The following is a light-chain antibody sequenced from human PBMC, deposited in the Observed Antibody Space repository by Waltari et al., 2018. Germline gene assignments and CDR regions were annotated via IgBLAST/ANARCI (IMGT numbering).Light chain of an antibody. CDR3: SSYAGSNDVV. J-gene: IGLJ2*01. CDR2: EVS. CDR1: SSDVGDYNY. Sequence: QSALTQPPSASGSPGQSVTISCTGTSSDVGDYNYVAWYQQHPGKAPKLRLFEVSKRPSGVPVRLSWSKSGNTASLTVSGLQAEDEADYYCSSYAGSNDVVFGGGTRLTVL. V-gene: IGLV2-8*01.